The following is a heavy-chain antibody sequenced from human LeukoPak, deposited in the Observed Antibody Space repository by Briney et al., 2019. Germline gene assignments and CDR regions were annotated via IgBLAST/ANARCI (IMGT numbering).Heavy chain of an antibody. Sequence: SETLSLTCNVSGGSISYFFWSWIRQPPGKGLEWIAYTHYSGTTSHNPSLKSRVSISVDTSKNQLSLNLTSVTAADTAVYYCARTNHDVFDIWGQGAMVTVSS. CDR3: ARTNHDVFDI. V-gene: IGHV4-59*01. CDR2: THYSGTT. J-gene: IGHJ3*02. CDR1: GGSISYFF. D-gene: IGHD1-14*01.